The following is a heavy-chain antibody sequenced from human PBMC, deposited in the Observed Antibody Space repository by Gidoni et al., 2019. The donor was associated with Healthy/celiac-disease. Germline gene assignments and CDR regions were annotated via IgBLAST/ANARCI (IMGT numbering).Heavy chain of an antibody. D-gene: IGHD3-9*01. CDR1: GFTFSSYW. CDR2: IKQDGSEK. CDR3: ARAYYDILTGNWYFDL. V-gene: IGHV3-7*01. J-gene: IGHJ2*01. Sequence: EVQLVESGGGLVQPGGSLRLSCAASGFTFSSYWMSWVRQAPGKGLEWVANIKQDGSEKYYVDSVKGRFTISRDNAKNSLYLQMNSLRAEDTAVYYCARAYYDILTGNWYFDLWGRGTLVTVSS.